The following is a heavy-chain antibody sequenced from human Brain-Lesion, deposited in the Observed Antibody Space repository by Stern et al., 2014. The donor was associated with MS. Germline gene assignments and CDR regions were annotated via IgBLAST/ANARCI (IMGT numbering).Heavy chain of an antibody. CDR3: ARDQRGITIFGVVTDYYYLGMDV. CDR1: GYIFTGYY. J-gene: IGHJ6*02. D-gene: IGHD3-3*01. Sequence: VQLVESGAEVKKPGASVKVSCTTSGYIFTGYYIHWVRQAPGQGLEWMAWITPNTGGPKYAHTFQGRATLTRDTSISTAYVELSSLTSDDTAVYYCARDQRGITIFGVVTDYYYLGMDVWGQGTTVTVSS. CDR2: ITPNTGGP. V-gene: IGHV1-2*02.